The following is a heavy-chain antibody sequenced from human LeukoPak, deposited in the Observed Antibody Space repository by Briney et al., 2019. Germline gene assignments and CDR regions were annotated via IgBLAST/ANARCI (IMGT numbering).Heavy chain of an antibody. J-gene: IGHJ4*02. D-gene: IGHD5-24*01. Sequence: SETLSLTCTVSGGSISSGSYYWSWIRQPAGKGLEWIGRIYTSGSTNYNPSLKSRVTISVDTSKNQFSLKLSSVPAADTAVYYCARGRDGYNYWGQGTLVTVSS. CDR1: GGSISSGSYY. CDR2: IYTSGST. V-gene: IGHV4-61*02. CDR3: ARGRDGYNY.